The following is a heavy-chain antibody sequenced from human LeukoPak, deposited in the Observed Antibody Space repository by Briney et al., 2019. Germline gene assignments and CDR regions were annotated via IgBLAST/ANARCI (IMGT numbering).Heavy chain of an antibody. V-gene: IGHV3-23*01. CDR2: ISGSGGST. D-gene: IGHD3-3*01. Sequence: GGSLRLSCAASGFTFSSYAMSWVRQGPGKGLEGVSVISGSGGSTYYADSVKGRFTISRANSKNTLYLQKTSLRAADTAVYYCAKAPNYDFWSGYQDADAWGQGTTVTVSS. J-gene: IGHJ6*02. CDR1: GFTFSSYA. CDR3: AKAPNYDFWSGYQDADA.